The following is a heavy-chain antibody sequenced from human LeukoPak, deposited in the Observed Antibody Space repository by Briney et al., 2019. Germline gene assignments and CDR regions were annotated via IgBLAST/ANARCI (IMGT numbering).Heavy chain of an antibody. CDR1: GFTFTTYP. CDR3: AKAALRSTVSDY. CDR2: ISGSGGST. J-gene: IGHJ4*02. D-gene: IGHD4-17*01. V-gene: IGHV3-23*01. Sequence: GGSLRLSCAASGFTFTTYPMSWVRQAPGKGLEWVSAISGSGGSTYYADSVKGRFTISRDNSKNTLYLQMNSLRAEDTAVYYCAKAALRSTVSDYWGQGTLVTVSS.